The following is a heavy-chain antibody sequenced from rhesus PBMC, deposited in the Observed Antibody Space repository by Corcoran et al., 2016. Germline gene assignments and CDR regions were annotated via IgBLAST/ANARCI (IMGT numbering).Heavy chain of an antibody. D-gene: IGHD5-24*01. V-gene: IGHV3-54*02. CDR1: GFTLSSYC. J-gene: IGHJ4*01. CDR2: ISYDGSKK. CDR3: ARETIQRVFDY. Sequence: EVQLVESGGGLVQPGGSLRLSCAASGFTLSSYCMHWVRQAPGKGLEGVAVISYDGSKKYYADSVKDRFTISRDNSNNRLYLQMNNLKLEDTAVYYCARETIQRVFDYWGQGVLVTVSS.